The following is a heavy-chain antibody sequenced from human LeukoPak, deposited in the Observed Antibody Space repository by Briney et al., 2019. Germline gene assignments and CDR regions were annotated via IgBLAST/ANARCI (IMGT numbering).Heavy chain of an antibody. V-gene: IGHV3-23*01. CDR2: ISGSGGST. CDR1: GFTFSSYA. J-gene: IGHJ5*02. Sequence: GGPLRLSCAASGFTFSSYAMSWVRQAPGKGLEGVSAISGSGGSTYYADSVKGRFTISRDNSKNTLYLQMNSLRAEDTAVYYCAKDHLGGDLNPWGQGTLVTVSS. D-gene: IGHD3-3*01. CDR3: AKDHLGGDLNP.